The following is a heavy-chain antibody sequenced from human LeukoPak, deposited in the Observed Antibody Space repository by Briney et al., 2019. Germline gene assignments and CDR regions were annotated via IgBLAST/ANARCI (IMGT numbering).Heavy chain of an antibody. CDR1: GFTLSIYS. Sequence: PGGSLRLSCAASGFTLSIYSMNWVRQAPEEGLGWVSYISSSSSTIYYADSVKGRFNISRDNAKHSLYLQMNSLRAEDTAVYYCARGGVVVPAAIDYWGQGTLVTVSS. V-gene: IGHV3-48*01. CDR3: ARGGVVVPAAIDY. J-gene: IGHJ4*02. CDR2: ISSSSSTI. D-gene: IGHD2-2*02.